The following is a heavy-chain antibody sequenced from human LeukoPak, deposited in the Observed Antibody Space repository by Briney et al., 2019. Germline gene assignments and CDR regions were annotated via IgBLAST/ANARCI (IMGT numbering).Heavy chain of an antibody. V-gene: IGHV4-34*01. CDR3: ARDLDRL. CDR2: INHSGST. CDR1: GGSFSGYY. Sequence: NPSETLSLTCAVYGGSFSGYYWSWIRQPPGKGLEWIGEINHSGSTNYNPSLKSRVTISVDTSKNQFSLKRSSVTAADTAVYYCARDLDRLWGQGTLVTVSS. J-gene: IGHJ4*02.